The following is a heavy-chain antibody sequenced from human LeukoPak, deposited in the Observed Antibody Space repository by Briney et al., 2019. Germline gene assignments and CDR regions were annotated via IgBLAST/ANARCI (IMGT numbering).Heavy chain of an antibody. V-gene: IGHV1-69*06. CDR3: ARDRGSGIYDY. CDR1: GFTFSSYA. J-gene: IGHJ4*02. Sequence: GRSLRLSCAASGFTFSSYAISWVRQAPGQGLEWMGGIIPIFGTANYAQKFQGRVTITADKSTSTAYMELSSLRSEDTAVYYCARDRGSGIYDYWGQGTLVTVSS. D-gene: IGHD3-10*01. CDR2: IIPIFGTA.